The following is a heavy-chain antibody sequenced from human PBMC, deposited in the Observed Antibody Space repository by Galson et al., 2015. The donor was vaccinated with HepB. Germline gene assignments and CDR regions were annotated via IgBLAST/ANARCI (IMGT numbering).Heavy chain of an antibody. CDR2: TYYRAKWYS. CDR1: GDSVSNNNAA. D-gene: IGHD6-13*01. CDR3: AKVSGTIYYYGMDV. V-gene: IGHV6-1*01. J-gene: IGHJ6*02. Sequence: CAISGDSVSNNNAAWNWIRLSPLRGLEWLGRTYYRAKWYSDYGVSVKGRITIKPDTSKNQFSLQLSPVTPEDTAVCYCAKVSGTIYYYGMDVWGQGTTVAVSS.